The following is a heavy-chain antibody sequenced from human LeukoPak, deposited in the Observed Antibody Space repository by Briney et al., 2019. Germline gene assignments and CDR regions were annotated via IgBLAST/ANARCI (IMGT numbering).Heavy chain of an antibody. J-gene: IGHJ4*02. CDR3: ARVIAAVTSKGVLHY. CDR1: GYTFTGYY. Sequence: GASVKVSCKASGYTFTGYYMHWVRQAHGQGLEWIGRIDPNSGDTNFAQKFQGRVTMTRDTSITTAYMELSRLRSDDTAVYYCARVIAAVTSKGVLHYWGQGTLVTVSS. V-gene: IGHV1-2*06. CDR2: IDPNSGDT. D-gene: IGHD6-19*01.